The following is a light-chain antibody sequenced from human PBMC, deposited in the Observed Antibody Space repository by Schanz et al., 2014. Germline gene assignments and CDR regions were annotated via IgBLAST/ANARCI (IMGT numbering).Light chain of an antibody. CDR2: EVV. V-gene: IGLV2-8*01. Sequence: QSALTQPPSASGSPGQSVTISCTGTSSDIGRYNYVSWYQQHPGKAPKLILFEVVKRPTGVPDRFSGSKSGDTASLTISGLQTDDEADYYCCAYGDPSGMFGGGTKLTVL. J-gene: IGLJ3*02. CDR3: CAYGDPSGM. CDR1: SSDIGRYNY.